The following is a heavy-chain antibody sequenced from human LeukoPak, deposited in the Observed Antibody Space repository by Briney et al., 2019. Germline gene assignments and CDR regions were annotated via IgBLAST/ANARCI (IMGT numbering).Heavy chain of an antibody. CDR1: GFTFSSYW. CDR2: VNPQGSGT. CDR3: ARARWSSTGWFLGY. J-gene: IGHJ4*02. Sequence: GESLRLSCAASGFTFSSYWMHWVRQAPGKGLVWFSRVNPQGSGTSYTDSVKGRFTISRDNAKDALHLRMDNLRVEDTAVYYCARARWSSTGWFLGYWGQGTLVTVSS. V-gene: IGHV3-74*01. D-gene: IGHD6-19*01.